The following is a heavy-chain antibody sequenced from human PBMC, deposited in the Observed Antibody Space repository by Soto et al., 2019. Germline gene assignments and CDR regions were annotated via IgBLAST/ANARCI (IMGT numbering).Heavy chain of an antibody. J-gene: IGHJ4*02. V-gene: IGHV4-59*01. CDR1: FGSISIYY. D-gene: IGHD6-13*01. Sequence: TCTVSFGSISIYYLSWIRQPPGKGLEWIGYIYYSGSTNYNPSLKSRVTISVDTSKNQFSLKLSSVTAADTAVYYCARASSSWYGYYFDYWGQGTLVSVSS. CDR2: IYYSGST. CDR3: ARASSSWYGYYFDY.